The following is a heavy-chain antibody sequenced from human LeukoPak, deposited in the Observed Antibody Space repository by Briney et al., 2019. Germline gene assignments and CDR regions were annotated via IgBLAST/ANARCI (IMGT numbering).Heavy chain of an antibody. Sequence: GGSLRLSCAASGFTFSPYGMHWVRQAPGKGLEWVALISYDGNDKYYADSVKGRFTISRDNSKNTLFLQMNCLRAEDTAVYYCARPKYSYGSFDYWGQGTLVTVSS. CDR2: ISYDGNDK. J-gene: IGHJ4*02. CDR3: ARPKYSYGSFDY. CDR1: GFTFSPYG. D-gene: IGHD5-18*01. V-gene: IGHV3-30*03.